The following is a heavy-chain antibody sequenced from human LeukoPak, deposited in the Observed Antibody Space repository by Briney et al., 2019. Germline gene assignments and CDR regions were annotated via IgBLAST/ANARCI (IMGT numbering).Heavy chain of an antibody. CDR3: ARGSYSGFGVDY. CDR1: GFTFSSYA. V-gene: IGHV3-72*01. Sequence: GRSLRLSCAASGFTFSSYAMHWVRQAPGKGLEWVGRIRNKANHHATEYAASVKGRITISRDDSKNSLYLQMNSLNTEDTAVYYCARGSYSGFGVDYWGQGTLVTVSS. J-gene: IGHJ4*02. CDR2: IRNKANHHAT. D-gene: IGHD5-12*01.